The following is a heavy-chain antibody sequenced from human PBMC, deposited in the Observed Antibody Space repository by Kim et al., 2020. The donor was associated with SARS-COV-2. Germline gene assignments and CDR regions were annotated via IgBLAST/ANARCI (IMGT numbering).Heavy chain of an antibody. Sequence: GGSLRLSCAASGFTFSSYAMHWVRQAPGKGLEYVSAISSNGGSTYYANSVKGRFTISRDNSKNTLYLQMGSLRAEDMAVYYCAREGLPPPLVYYGMDVWGQGTTVTVSS. CDR1: GFTFSSYA. CDR3: AREGLPPPLVYYGMDV. J-gene: IGHJ6*02. CDR2: ISSNGGST. V-gene: IGHV3-64*01. D-gene: IGHD5-12*01.